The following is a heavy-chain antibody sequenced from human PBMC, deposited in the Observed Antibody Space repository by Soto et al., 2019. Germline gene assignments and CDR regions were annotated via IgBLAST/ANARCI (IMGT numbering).Heavy chain of an antibody. D-gene: IGHD3-3*01. CDR3: ARGSDFGVVITSFDY. CDR1: GGSFSGYY. Sequence: PSEPLSLPCAVYGGSFSGYYWSWIRQPPGKGLEWIGEINHSGSTNYNPSLKSRVTISVDTSKNQFSLKLSSVTAADTAVYYCARGSDFGVVITSFDYWGQGTLVTVSS. V-gene: IGHV4-34*01. J-gene: IGHJ4*02. CDR2: INHSGST.